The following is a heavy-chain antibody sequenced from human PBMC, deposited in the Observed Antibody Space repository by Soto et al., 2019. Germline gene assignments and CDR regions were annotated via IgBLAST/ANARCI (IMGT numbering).Heavy chain of an antibody. Sequence: QVQLVQSGAEVKKPGASVKVSCKAAAYTFTSYDINWVRQATGQDFEWTGWMNPNNGNTAYAQKFQGRVTMTRDTSKSTAFMELSSLTSEDTAVYYCARGPRNWGVDYWGQGTLVTVSS. CDR1: AYTFTSYD. CDR3: ARGPRNWGVDY. CDR2: MNPNNGNT. V-gene: IGHV1-8*01. J-gene: IGHJ4*02. D-gene: IGHD7-27*01.